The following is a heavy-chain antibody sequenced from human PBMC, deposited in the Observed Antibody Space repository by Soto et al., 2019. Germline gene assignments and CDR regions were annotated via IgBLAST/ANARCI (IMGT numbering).Heavy chain of an antibody. CDR2: MNPNSGNT. CDR1: GYTFTSYD. J-gene: IGHJ6*02. CDR3: ARSIGYDLFVNYYHGMGV. Sequence: ASVKVSCKASGYTFTSYDINWVRQATGQGLEWMGWMNPNSGNTGYAQKFQGRVTMTRNTSISTAYMELSSLRSDDTAVYYCARSIGYDLFVNYYHGMGVWGQGTTGTVSS. D-gene: IGHD5-12*01. V-gene: IGHV1-8*01.